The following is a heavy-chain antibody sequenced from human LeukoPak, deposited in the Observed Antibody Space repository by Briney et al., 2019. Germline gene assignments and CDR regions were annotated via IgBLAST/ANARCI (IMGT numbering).Heavy chain of an antibody. V-gene: IGHV4-59*01. D-gene: IGHD3-22*01. CDR3: AIVGSGYTFDY. Sequence: SETLSLTCTVSGGSISSYYWSWIRQPPGKGLEWIGYIYHRGSTNYNPSLKSRVTISVDTSKNQFSLKLSSVPAADTAVYYCAIVGSGYTFDYWGQGTLVTVSS. J-gene: IGHJ4*02. CDR1: GGSISSYY. CDR2: IYHRGST.